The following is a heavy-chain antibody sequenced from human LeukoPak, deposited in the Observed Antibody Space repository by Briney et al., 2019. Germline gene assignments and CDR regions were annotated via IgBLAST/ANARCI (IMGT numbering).Heavy chain of an antibody. CDR1: GGTFSSYA. J-gene: IGHJ4*02. Sequence: SVKVSCKASGGTFSSYAISWVRQAPGQGLEWMGRIIPIFGTANYAQKFQGRVTITTDESTSTAYVELSSLRSEDTAVYYCAREAAGLGGYYFDYWGQGTLVTVSS. V-gene: IGHV1-69*05. D-gene: IGHD6-13*01. CDR3: AREAAGLGGYYFDY. CDR2: IIPIFGTA.